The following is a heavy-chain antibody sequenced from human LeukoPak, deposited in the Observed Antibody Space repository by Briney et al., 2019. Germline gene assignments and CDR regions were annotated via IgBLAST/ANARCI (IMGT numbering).Heavy chain of an antibody. CDR1: GXSISSYH. D-gene: IGHD6-6*01. CDR2: IYTSGST. V-gene: IGHV4-4*07. CDR3: ARESYSSSYLFDF. J-gene: IGHJ4*02. Sequence: PSETLSLTCTVSGXSISSYHWSWIRQPAGKGLEWIGRIYTSGSTNYNPSLKSRVTMSVDTSKNQISLKVNSVTAADTAVYYCARESYSSSYLFDFWGQGTLVTVSS.